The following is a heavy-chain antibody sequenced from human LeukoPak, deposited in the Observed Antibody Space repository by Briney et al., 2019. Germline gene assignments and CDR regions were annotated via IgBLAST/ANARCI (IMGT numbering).Heavy chain of an antibody. D-gene: IGHD6-13*01. V-gene: IGHV4-4*07. Sequence: SETLSLTCTVSGGSISSYYWSWIRQPAGKGLEWIGRIYTSGSTNYNPSLKSRVTISVATSKNQFSLKLSSVTAADTAVYYRARASIAAAGYYFDYWGQGTLVTVSS. CDR3: ARASIAAAGYYFDY. CDR2: IYTSGST. CDR1: GGSISSYY. J-gene: IGHJ4*02.